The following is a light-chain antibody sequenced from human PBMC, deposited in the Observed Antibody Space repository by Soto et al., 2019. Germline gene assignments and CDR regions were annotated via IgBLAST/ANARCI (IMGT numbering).Light chain of an antibody. CDR3: GAWDESLNGYV. CDR2: SNN. V-gene: IGLV1-44*01. J-gene: IGLJ1*01. CDR1: TSNIGSYT. Sequence: QSVLTQPPSASGTPGQRVTISCSGRTSNIGSYTANWYQQLPGTTPKLLIYSNNQRPSGVPDRFSGSKSGTSASLAISGLQSEDEADYYCGAWDESLNGYVFGTGTKLTVL.